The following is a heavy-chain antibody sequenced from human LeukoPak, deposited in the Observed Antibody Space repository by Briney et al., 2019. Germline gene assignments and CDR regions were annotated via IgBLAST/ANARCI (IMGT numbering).Heavy chain of an antibody. V-gene: IGHV1-46*01. D-gene: IGHD3-3*01. CDR1: GYTFTSYG. Sequence: ASVKVSCKASGYTFTSYGISWVRQAPGQGLEWMGIINPSGGSTSYAQKFQGRVTMTRDTSTSTVYMELSSLRSEDTAVYYCARVGPPAGYDFWSGYYPHAFDIWGQGTMVTVSS. CDR2: INPSGGST. CDR3: ARVGPPAGYDFWSGYYPHAFDI. J-gene: IGHJ3*02.